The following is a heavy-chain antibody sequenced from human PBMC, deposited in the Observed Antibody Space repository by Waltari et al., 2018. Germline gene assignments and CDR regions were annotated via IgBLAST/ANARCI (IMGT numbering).Heavy chain of an antibody. J-gene: IGHJ6*02. CDR3: VSPALPGAHYYYFYGMAF. CDR2: ISSISTYK. Sequence: EVQLVESGGGLVKPGGSMRLSCSAAGFNFSRRIMNWFRQAPGKGRVWVSYISSISTYKYYADSGRGRFTISRDNAMNSLYLQLNSLRAEDTAVYYCVSPALPGAHYYYFYGMAFWGQGTTVTVSS. D-gene: IGHD2-2*01. CDR1: GFNFSRRI. V-gene: IGHV3-21*01.